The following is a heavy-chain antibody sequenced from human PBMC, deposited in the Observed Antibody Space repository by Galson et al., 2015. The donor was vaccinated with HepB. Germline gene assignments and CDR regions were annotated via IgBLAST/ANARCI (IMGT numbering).Heavy chain of an antibody. V-gene: IGHV6-1*01. CDR3: ARGWGGSSSWYYGMDV. J-gene: IGHJ6*02. Sequence: CAISGDSVSSNSAAWNWIRQSPSRGLEWLGRTYYRSKWYNDYAVSVKSRVTINPDTSKNQFSLQLNSVTPEDTAVYYCARGWGGSSSWYYGMDVWGQGTTVTVSS. CDR1: GDSVSSNSAA. D-gene: IGHD6-13*01. CDR2: TYYRSKWYN.